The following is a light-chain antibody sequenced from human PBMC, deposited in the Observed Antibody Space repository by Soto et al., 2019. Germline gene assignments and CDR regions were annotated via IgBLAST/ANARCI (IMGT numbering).Light chain of an antibody. Sequence: EIVLTQSPGTLSLSPGERATLSCRASQSVSSNYLAWYQRKPGQAPRLLIYGASTRATGIPARFSGSGSGTEFTLTISSLQSEDFAVYYCQQYNNWPLTFGGGTKVEIK. V-gene: IGKV3-15*01. J-gene: IGKJ4*01. CDR2: GAS. CDR3: QQYNNWPLT. CDR1: QSVSSN.